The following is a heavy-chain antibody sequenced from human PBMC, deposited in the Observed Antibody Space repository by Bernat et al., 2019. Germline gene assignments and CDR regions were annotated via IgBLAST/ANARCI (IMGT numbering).Heavy chain of an antibody. CDR3: ASSYLHPCAGCDAFDI. J-gene: IGHJ3*02. D-gene: IGHD2-8*02. V-gene: IGHV1-2*04. CDR2: INPNSGGT. Sequence: QVQLVQSGAEVKKPGASVKVSCTASGYTFTGYYMHWVRQSPGQGLEWMGWINPNSGGTNYAQKLQGWVAMAGEASFSTGYMGLSRLGSDDTAVYYCASSYLHPCAGCDAFDIRGKGTMVTDSS. CDR1: GYTFTGYY.